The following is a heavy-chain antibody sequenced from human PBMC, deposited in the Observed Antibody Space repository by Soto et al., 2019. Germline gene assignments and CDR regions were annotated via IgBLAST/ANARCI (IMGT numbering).Heavy chain of an antibody. CDR3: ARDNILETYSSSWHQILHYFDY. D-gene: IGHD6-13*01. CDR2: IKQDGSEK. J-gene: IGHJ4*02. V-gene: IGHV3-7*05. Sequence: PGGTLRLSCAASGFTFSSYWMSWVRQAPGKGLEWVANIKQDGSEKYYVDSVKGRFTISRDNAKNSLYLQMNSLRAEDTAVYYCARDNILETYSSSWHQILHYFDYWGQGTLVTVSS. CDR1: GFTFSSYW.